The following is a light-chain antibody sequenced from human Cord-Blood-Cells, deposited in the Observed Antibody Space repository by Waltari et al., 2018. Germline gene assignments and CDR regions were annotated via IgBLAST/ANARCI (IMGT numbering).Light chain of an antibody. Sequence: QSALTQPPSASGSPGQSVTISCTGTSSDVGGYNSVSWYQQHPGKAPKLMIYEVSKRPSGAPDRFSGSKSGNTASLTVSGLQAEDEADYYCSSYAGSNNLVFGGGTKLTVL. CDR2: EVS. J-gene: IGLJ2*01. V-gene: IGLV2-8*01. CDR1: SSDVGGYNS. CDR3: SSYAGSNNLV.